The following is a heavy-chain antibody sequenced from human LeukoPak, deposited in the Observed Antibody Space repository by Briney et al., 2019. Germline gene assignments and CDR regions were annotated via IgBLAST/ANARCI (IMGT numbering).Heavy chain of an antibody. V-gene: IGHV3-74*01. Sequence: GGSLRLSCAASGFTFSTYWMHWVRQAPGKGLVWVSRINSDGSSAIYADSVKGRFTISRDNAKNTLYLQMNSLRGDDTALYYCAREDSGYDADWGQGTLVTVSS. CDR2: INSDGSSA. CDR3: AREDSGYDAD. D-gene: IGHD5-12*01. J-gene: IGHJ4*02. CDR1: GFTFSTYW.